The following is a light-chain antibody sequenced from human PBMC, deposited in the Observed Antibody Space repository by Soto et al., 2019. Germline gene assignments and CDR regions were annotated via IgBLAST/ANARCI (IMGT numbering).Light chain of an antibody. CDR1: QSILYSSNNKNY. CDR2: WAS. V-gene: IGKV4-1*01. Sequence: DIVMTQSPDSLAVSLGERATINCKSSQSILYSSNNKNYLAWYQQKAGQPPKLLIYWASTRESGVPDRFSGSGSATDFTLTISRLQAEDVAIYYCQQYYSTPPTFGGGTKLEIK. CDR3: QQYYSTPPT. J-gene: IGKJ4*01.